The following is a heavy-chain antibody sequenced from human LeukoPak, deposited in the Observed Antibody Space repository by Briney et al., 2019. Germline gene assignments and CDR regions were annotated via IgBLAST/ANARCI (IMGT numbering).Heavy chain of an antibody. CDR2: ISGSGRNT. V-gene: IGHV3-23*01. CDR1: GFTFINYA. D-gene: IGHD3-3*01. CDR3: ACSPPSYNFWSGYSH. J-gene: IGHJ4*02. Sequence: PGGSLRLSCAVSGFTFINYAMSWVRQAPGKGLEWVSVISGSGRNTYYADSVKGRFTISRDNSKNTLYLQMNSLRAEDTAVYYCACSPPSYNFWSGYSHWGQGTLVTVSS.